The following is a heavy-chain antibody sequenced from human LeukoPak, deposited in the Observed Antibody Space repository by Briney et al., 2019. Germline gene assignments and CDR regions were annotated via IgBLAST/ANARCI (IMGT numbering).Heavy chain of an antibody. J-gene: IGHJ4*02. CDR1: GFIFTNYA. D-gene: IGHD3-16*01. CDR2: ISSSGGST. V-gene: IGHV3-23*01. Sequence: GGSLRLSCAASGFIFTNYAMNWVRQAPGKGLEWVSGISSSGGSTYYADSVKGRFTISRGSSKNTLYLQMSSLRAEGTAVYFCAKEKMGIHVYSFFDSWGQGALVSVSS. CDR3: AKEKMGIHVYSFFDS.